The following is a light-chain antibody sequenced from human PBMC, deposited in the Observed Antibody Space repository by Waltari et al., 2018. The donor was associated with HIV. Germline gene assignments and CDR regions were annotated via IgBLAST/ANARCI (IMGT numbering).Light chain of an antibody. CDR3: QACDADHAV. Sequence: ELTQPPSLSVPSGQTASIPCSGEKLADKFPCWYQKKPGQPPVLLVYQGSRRPSGIPARFSASKSANTATLTVRGAQPLDEAEYFCQACDADHAVFGGGTTLTVL. V-gene: IGLV3-1*01. J-gene: IGLJ2*01. CDR1: KLADKF. CDR2: QGS.